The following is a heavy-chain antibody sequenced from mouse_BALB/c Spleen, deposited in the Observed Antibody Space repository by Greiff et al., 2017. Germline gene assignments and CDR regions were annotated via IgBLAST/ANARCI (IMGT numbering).Heavy chain of an antibody. D-gene: IGHD2-1*01. J-gene: IGHJ2*01. CDR2: ISTYYGNT. V-gene: IGHV1-67*01. CDR1: GYTFTDYA. CDR3: AREGGNGYFDY. Sequence: VQLQQSGPELVRPGVSVKISCKGSGYTFTDYAMHWVKQSHAKSLEWIGVISTYYGNTNYNQKFKGKATMTVDKSSSTAYMELARLTSEDSAIYYCAREGGNGYFDYWGQGTTLTVSS.